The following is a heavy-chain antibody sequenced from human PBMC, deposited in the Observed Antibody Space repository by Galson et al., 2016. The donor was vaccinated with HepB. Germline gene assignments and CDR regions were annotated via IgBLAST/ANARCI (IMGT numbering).Heavy chain of an antibody. D-gene: IGHD3-22*01. V-gene: IGHV4-59*01. CDR2: IYHSGST. J-gene: IGHJ4*02. CDR3: GRSLYDSSVYPSDY. Sequence: SETLSLTCTVSGVSISSYYWSWIRQPPGKGLECIGYIYHSGSTNYNPSLKSRVTISVDRSKNQFSLKLSSVTAADTAVYYCGRSLYDSSVYPSDYWGQGTLVTVSS. CDR1: GVSISSYY.